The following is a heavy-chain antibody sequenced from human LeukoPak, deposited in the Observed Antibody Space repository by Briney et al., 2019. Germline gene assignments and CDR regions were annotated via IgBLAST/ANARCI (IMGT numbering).Heavy chain of an antibody. Sequence: GGSLRLSCAASGFTFSSYWMSWVRQAPGKGLVWVSRIASDGSSTTYADSVKGRFSISRDNAKNTLYLQMNSLRVEDTAVYYCARGRPHGNDYWGQGNLVTVSS. V-gene: IGHV3-74*01. CDR3: ARGRPHGNDY. CDR2: IASDGSST. J-gene: IGHJ4*02. D-gene: IGHD4-23*01. CDR1: GFTFSSYW.